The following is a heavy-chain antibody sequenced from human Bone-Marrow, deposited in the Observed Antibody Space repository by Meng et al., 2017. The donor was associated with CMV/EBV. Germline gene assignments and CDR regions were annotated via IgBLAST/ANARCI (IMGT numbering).Heavy chain of an antibody. V-gene: IGHV4-59*01. D-gene: IGHD3-9*01. CDR3: ARGRLTFYY. CDR1: GGSISSYY. CDR2: IYYSGST. Sequence: ESLKISCTVSGGSISSYYWSWIRQPPGKGLEWIGYIYYSGSTNYNPSLKSRVTISVDTSKNQFSLKLSSVTAADTAVYYCARGRLTFYYWGQGTLVTVSS. J-gene: IGHJ4*02.